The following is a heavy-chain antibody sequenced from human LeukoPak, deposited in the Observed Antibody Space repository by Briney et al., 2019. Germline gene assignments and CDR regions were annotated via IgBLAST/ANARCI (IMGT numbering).Heavy chain of an antibody. D-gene: IGHD3-10*01. J-gene: IGHJ4*02. CDR1: GYTFTSYD. CDR2: MNPNSGNT. V-gene: IGHV1-8*01. CDR3: AREFYGSGSSNSDY. Sequence: ASVTVSCTASGYTFTSYDINWVRQATGQGLEWMGWMNPNSGNTGYAQKFQGRVTMTRNTSISTAYMELSSLRSEDTAVYYCAREFYGSGSSNSDYWGQGTLVTVSS.